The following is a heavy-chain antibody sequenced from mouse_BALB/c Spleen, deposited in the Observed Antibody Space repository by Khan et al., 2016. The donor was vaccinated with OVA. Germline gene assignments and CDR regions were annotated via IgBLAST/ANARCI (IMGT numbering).Heavy chain of an antibody. CDR2: VNPNTGNT. CDR1: GYSFTGYY. D-gene: IGHD2-14*01. CDR3: ARGYDFFAY. V-gene: IGHV1-26*01. J-gene: IGHJ3*01. Sequence: VQLKESGPDLVKPGASVKMSCKASGYSFTGYYMNWVKQSHGKSLECIGRVNPNTGNTNYNQKFKGKAILIVDTSSSTAYMELRSLTSEDSAVYYCARGYDFFAYWGQGTLGTVSA.